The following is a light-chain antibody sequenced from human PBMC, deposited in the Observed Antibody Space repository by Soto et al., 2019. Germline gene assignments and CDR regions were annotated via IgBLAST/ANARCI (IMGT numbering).Light chain of an antibody. V-gene: IGKV3-15*01. CDR3: QRYNNWPLT. CDR1: QGIGST. J-gene: IGKJ4*01. CDR2: DSS. Sequence: EIVLTQSPAALSVSPGERVARSCRVSQGIGSTLAWYQQKPGQTPRLLIYDSSTRAIGIPTRFSGSRSGTEFTLTINGLQSEDFAVYYCQRYNNWPLTFGGGTKVDNK.